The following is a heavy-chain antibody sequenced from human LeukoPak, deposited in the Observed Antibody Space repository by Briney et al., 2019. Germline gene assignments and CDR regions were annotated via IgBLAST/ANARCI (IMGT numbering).Heavy chain of an antibody. Sequence: SETLSLTCTVSGGSISSYYWSWIRQPPGKGLEWIGYICYSGSTNYNPSLKSRVTISVDTSKNQFSLKLSSVTAADTAVYYCARDPGWNSSLVGVEAYYGMDVWGQGTTVTVSS. CDR3: ARDPGWNSSLVGVEAYYGMDV. V-gene: IGHV4-59*01. CDR1: GGSISSYY. J-gene: IGHJ6*02. D-gene: IGHD1/OR15-1a*01. CDR2: ICYSGST.